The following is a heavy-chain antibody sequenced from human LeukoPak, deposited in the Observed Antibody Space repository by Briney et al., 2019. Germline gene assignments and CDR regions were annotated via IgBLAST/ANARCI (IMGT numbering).Heavy chain of an antibody. Sequence: PSETLSLTCTVSGGSISSYYWSWIRQPPGKGLEWIGYIYYSGSTNYNPSLKSRVTISVDTSKNQFSLKLSSVTAADTAVYYCARDTTPWGYSELWGRGTLVTVSS. CDR1: GGSISSYY. CDR2: IYYSGST. D-gene: IGHD1-14*01. CDR3: ARDTTPWGYSEL. J-gene: IGHJ2*01. V-gene: IGHV4-59*01.